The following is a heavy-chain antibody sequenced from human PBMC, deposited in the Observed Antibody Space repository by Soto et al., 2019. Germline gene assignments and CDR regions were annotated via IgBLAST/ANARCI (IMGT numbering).Heavy chain of an antibody. D-gene: IGHD2-21*02. CDR2: IYWDDDE. V-gene: IGHV2-5*02. CDR3: IHSRCGGDCLRSYSSHYYYGLDV. Sequence: SGPTLVNPTQTLTLTCTFSGFSLTTRGVGVGWIRQPPGKALEWLALIYWDDDEGYSPSLKSRLTITKDTSNNLVVFTMTNMDPVDTATYYCIHSRCGGDCLRSYSSHYYYGLDVWSQGTTVTVSS. CDR1: GFSLTTRGVG. J-gene: IGHJ6*02.